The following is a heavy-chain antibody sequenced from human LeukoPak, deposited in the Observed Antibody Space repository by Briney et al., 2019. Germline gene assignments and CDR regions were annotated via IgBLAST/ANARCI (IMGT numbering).Heavy chain of an antibody. CDR1: GFTFSSYA. Sequence: GGSLRLSCAASGFTFSSYAMSWVRQAPGKGLEWVSAISGSGGSTYYADSVKGRFTISRDNSKNTLYLQMNSLRAEDTAVYYXXXXXXXXXXXXXXXXXXXYYYYYYGMDVWGQGTTVTVSS. J-gene: IGHJ6*02. V-gene: IGHV3-23*01. CDR3: XXXXXXXXXXXXXXXXXXYYYYYYGMDV. CDR2: ISGSGGST.